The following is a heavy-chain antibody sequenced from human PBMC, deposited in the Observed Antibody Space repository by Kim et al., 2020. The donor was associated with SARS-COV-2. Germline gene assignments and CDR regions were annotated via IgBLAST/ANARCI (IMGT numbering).Heavy chain of an antibody. CDR3: ARGSGWRQLDGMGY. D-gene: IGHD6-13*01. J-gene: IGHJ1*01. CDR1: GFTFRDYG. V-gene: IGHV3-48*02. Sequence: GGSLRLSCEASGFTFRDYGMNWVRQAPGKGLEWVSYISSSGSTIYYADSVKGRFEVSRDNAKNSLYLKISGLRDEDTALYFCARGSGWRQLDGMGYWGQG. CDR2: ISSSGSTI.